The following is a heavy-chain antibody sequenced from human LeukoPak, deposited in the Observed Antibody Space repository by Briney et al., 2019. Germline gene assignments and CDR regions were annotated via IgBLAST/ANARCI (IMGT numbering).Heavy chain of an antibody. CDR2: IFHSGST. J-gene: IGHJ4*02. V-gene: IGHV4-59*01. D-gene: IGHD6-19*01. CDR1: GGSISSYY. Sequence: SETLSLTCTVSGGSISSYYWNWIRQPPGKGLEWIGYIFHSGSTNYNPSLKSRVTMSVDTSKNQFSLKLSSVTAADSAVYYCAREASSGWHIDYWGQGTLVTVSS. CDR3: AREASSGWHIDY.